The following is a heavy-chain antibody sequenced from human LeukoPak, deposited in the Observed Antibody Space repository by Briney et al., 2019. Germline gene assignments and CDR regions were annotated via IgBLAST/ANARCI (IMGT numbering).Heavy chain of an antibody. CDR2: IYHSGST. J-gene: IGHJ4*02. CDR3: ARQSYDSGRLYYTY. Sequence: SETLSLTCAVSGYSISSGYYWGWIRQPPGKGLEWIGSIYHSGSTYYNPSLKSRVTISIDTSKNQLSLKLNSVIAADTAVYYCARQSYDSGRLYYTYWGQGTLVTVSS. D-gene: IGHD3-10*01. CDR1: GYSISSGYY. V-gene: IGHV4-38-2*01.